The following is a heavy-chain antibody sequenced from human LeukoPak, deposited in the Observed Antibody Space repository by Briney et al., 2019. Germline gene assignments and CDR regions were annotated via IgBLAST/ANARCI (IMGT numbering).Heavy chain of an antibody. CDR1: GYTFTSYG. V-gene: IGHV1-18*01. CDR2: ISAYNGNT. Sequence: PRASVKVSCKASGYTFTSYGISWVRQAPGQGLEWMGWISAYNGNTNYAQKLQGRVTMTTDTSTSTAYMELRSLRSDDTAAYYCASFRYCSSTSCEFDYWGQGTLVTVSS. CDR3: ASFRYCSSTSCEFDY. D-gene: IGHD2-2*01. J-gene: IGHJ4*02.